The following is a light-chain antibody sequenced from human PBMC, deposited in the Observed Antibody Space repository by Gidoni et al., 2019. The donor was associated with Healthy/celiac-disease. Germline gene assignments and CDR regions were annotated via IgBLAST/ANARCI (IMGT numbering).Light chain of an antibody. V-gene: IGLV3-1*01. Sequence: SYELTPPPSVSLSPGQTASITCSGDKLGDKYACWYQQKPGQSPVLVIYQDSKRLSGIPERFSGSNSGNTATLTISGTQAMDEADYYCQAWDRSTVVFGGGTKLTVL. CDR2: QDS. CDR3: QAWDRSTVV. CDR1: KLGDKY. J-gene: IGLJ2*01.